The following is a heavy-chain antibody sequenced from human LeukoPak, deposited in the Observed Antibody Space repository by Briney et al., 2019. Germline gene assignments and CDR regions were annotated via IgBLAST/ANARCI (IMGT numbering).Heavy chain of an antibody. V-gene: IGHV4-34*01. Sequence: SETLSLTCAVYGGSFSGYYWSWIRQPPGKGMEWIGEINRSGSTNYNPSLKSRVTISVDTSKNQFSLKLSSVTAADTAVYYCARAGDWGYYFDSWGQGTLVTVSS. CDR1: GGSFSGYY. D-gene: IGHD3/OR15-3a*01. CDR3: ARAGDWGYYFDS. J-gene: IGHJ4*02. CDR2: INRSGST.